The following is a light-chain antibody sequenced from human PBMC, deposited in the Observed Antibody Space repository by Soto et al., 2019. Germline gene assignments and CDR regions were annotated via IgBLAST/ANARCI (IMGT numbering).Light chain of an antibody. Sequence: QSALTQPPSASGSPGQSVTISCTGTSSDVGGYNYVSWYQQHPGKAPKLMIYEVSKRPSGVPDRFSGSKSGNTASLTVSGPRAVVEADYYCSSYSDSNNFGCVFGGGTKFTFL. V-gene: IGLV2-8*01. CDR3: SSYSDSNNFGCV. CDR1: SSDVGGYNY. CDR2: EVS. J-gene: IGLJ1*01.